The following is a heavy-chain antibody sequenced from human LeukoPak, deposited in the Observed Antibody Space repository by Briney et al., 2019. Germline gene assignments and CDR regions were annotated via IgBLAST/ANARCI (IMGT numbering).Heavy chain of an antibody. V-gene: IGHV3-23*01. CDR1: EFTFSDYA. J-gene: IGHJ4*02. CDR2: ITGSGGST. Sequence: GGSLRLSCVASEFTFSDYAMMWVRQAPGKGLEWVSAITGSGGSTYYADSVKGRFTISRDNPKNTLYLQMNSLRADDTAVYYCSKGKACWGQGTLVTVSS. CDR3: SKGKAC.